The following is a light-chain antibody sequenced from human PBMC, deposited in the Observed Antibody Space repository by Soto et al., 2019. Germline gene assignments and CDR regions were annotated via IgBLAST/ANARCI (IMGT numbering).Light chain of an antibody. Sequence: AIQLTQSPSSLSASVGDRVTITCRASQGISSALAWYQQKPGKAPKLLIYDASSLESGVPSRFSGSGSGTYFTLTISSLQTEDFATYYCQQFNSYLFGGGTKVEIK. CDR1: QGISSA. V-gene: IGKV1-13*02. J-gene: IGKJ4*01. CDR2: DAS. CDR3: QQFNSYL.